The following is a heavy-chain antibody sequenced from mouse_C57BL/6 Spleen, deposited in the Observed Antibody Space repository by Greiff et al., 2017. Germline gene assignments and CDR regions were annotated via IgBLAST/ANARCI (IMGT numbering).Heavy chain of an antibody. Sequence: QVQLKQSGAELARPGASVKMSCKASGYTFTSYTMHWVKQRPGQGLEWIGYINPSSGYTKYNQKFKDKATLTADKASSTAYMQLSSLTSEDSAVXYCARGYYFDDWGQGTTLTVSS. CDR2: INPSSGYT. CDR3: ARGYYFDD. V-gene: IGHV1-4*01. J-gene: IGHJ2*01. CDR1: GYTFTSYT.